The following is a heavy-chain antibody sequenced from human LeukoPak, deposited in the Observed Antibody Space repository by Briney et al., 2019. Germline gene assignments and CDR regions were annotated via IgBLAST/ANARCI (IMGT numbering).Heavy chain of an antibody. CDR3: SRWTREVAPGGGNWFDP. D-gene: IGHD2-2*01. CDR2: IRSKAYGGTT. J-gene: IGHJ5*02. CDR1: GFIFGDNA. V-gene: IGHV3-49*03. Sequence: GGSLRLSCTASGFIFGDNAMSWFRQAPGKGLEWVGFIRSKAYGGTTEYAASVKGRFTISRDDSKSIAYLQMNSLKTEDTAVYYCSRWTREVAPGGGNWFDPWGQGTLVTVSS.